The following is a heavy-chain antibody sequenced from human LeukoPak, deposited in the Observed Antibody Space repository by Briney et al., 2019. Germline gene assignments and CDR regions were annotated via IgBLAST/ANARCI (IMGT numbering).Heavy chain of an antibody. V-gene: IGHV1-8*01. Sequence: ASVKVSCKASGYTFTSYDINWVRQATGQGLEWMGWMNPNSGNTGYAQKFQGRVTMTRNTSISTAYMELSSLRSEDTAVYYCARVRRGIYDDYYYYGMDVWGQGTTVTVSS. CDR2: MNPNSGNT. CDR1: GYTFTSYD. CDR3: ARVRRGIYDDYYYYGMDV. J-gene: IGHJ6*02. D-gene: IGHD5/OR15-5a*01.